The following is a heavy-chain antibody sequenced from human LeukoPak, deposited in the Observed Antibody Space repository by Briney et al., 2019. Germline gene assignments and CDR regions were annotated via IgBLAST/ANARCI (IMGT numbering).Heavy chain of an antibody. CDR1: GYTFTSYY. D-gene: IGHD3-22*01. CDR3: AREYYYDSSGRNWFDR. Sequence: GASVTVSCKASGYTFTSYYMHWVRQAPGQGLEWMGIINPSGGSTSYAQKFQGRVTMTRDTSTSTVYMELSSLRSEDTAVYYCAREYYYDSSGRNWFDRWGQGTLVTVSS. V-gene: IGHV1-46*01. J-gene: IGHJ5*02. CDR2: INPSGGST.